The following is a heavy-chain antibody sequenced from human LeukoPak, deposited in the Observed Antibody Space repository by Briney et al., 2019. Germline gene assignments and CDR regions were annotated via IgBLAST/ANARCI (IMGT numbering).Heavy chain of an antibody. CDR2: IRYDGSNK. Sequence: PGGSLRLSCAASGFTFSSYGMHWVRQAPGKGLEWVAFIRYDGSNKYYADSVRGRFIISRDNSKNTLYLQMNSLRAEDTAVYYCAKPLRFLEWLIEIDYWGQGTLVTVSS. CDR1: GFTFSSYG. V-gene: IGHV3-30*02. D-gene: IGHD3-3*01. CDR3: AKPLRFLEWLIEIDY. J-gene: IGHJ4*02.